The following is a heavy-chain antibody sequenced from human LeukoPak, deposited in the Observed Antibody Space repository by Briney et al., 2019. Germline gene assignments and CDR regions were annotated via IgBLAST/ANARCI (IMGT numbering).Heavy chain of an antibody. D-gene: IGHD3-10*01. Sequence: SETLSLTCTVSGGSISGYYWSWIRQPPGKGLEWIGYIYYSGSTNYNPSLKSRVTISVDTSKNQFSLKLSSVTAADTAVYYCARASLEGGSGSYWRGYYYYYMDVWGKGTTVTISS. V-gene: IGHV4-59*01. J-gene: IGHJ6*03. CDR3: ARASLEGGSGSYWRGYYYYYMDV. CDR2: IYYSGST. CDR1: GGSISGYY.